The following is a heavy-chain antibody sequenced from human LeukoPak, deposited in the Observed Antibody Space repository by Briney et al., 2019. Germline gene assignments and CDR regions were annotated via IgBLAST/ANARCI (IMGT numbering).Heavy chain of an antibody. CDR1: GFTFNTYW. Sequence: GGSLRLSCAASGFTFNTYWMIWVRQAPGKGLEWVANIMENGNEKNYVDSVKGRFTISRDNAKNSLYLQMNFLRDEDTAVYYCVRGRSHAYWGQGTLVTVSS. J-gene: IGHJ4*02. CDR3: VRGRSHAY. CDR2: IMENGNEK. V-gene: IGHV3-7*01.